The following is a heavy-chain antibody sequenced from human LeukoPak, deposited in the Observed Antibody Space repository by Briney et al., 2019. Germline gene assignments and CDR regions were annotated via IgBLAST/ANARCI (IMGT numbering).Heavy chain of an antibody. J-gene: IGHJ5*02. D-gene: IGHD6-6*01. CDR2: IYYSGST. Sequence: SETLSLTCTVSGGSISSSSYYWGWIRQPPGKGLECIGSIYYSGSTYYNPSLKRRVTISVDTSKNQFSLKLSSVTAADTAVYYCARDSRGYSSSPYNWFDPWGQGTLVTVSS. CDR1: GGSISSSSYY. V-gene: IGHV4-39*07. CDR3: ARDSRGYSSSPYNWFDP.